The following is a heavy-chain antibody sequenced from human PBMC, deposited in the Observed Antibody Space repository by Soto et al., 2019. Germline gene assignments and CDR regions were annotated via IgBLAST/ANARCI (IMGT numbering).Heavy chain of an antibody. V-gene: IGHV3-33*01. Sequence: QVQLVESGGGVVQPGRSLRLSCAASGFILSSYGFHWVRHAPGKGLEWVAVIWYDGNNKYYADSVKGRFTISRDNTQNTLYLQMNSLRVEDTAVYYCARGDAYGGKGGFDYWGQGTLVTVSS. J-gene: IGHJ4*02. D-gene: IGHD2-15*01. CDR2: IWYDGNNK. CDR1: GFILSSYG. CDR3: ARGDAYGGKGGFDY.